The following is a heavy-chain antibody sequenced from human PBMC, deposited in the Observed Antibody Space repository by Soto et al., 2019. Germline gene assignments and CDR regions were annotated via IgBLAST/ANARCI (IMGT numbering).Heavy chain of an antibody. D-gene: IGHD2-15*01. V-gene: IGHV2-5*02. Sequence: QITLKESGPTLVNPTQTLTLTCIFSGFSLTTSEVGVAWIRQSPGKALEWLVLMYWDGDKRYSPFLKSRLTITKDTSNNQVVLTMTNMDPVDTGTYYCAHKGGRGAGMDVWGQGTTVTVSS. J-gene: IGHJ6*02. CDR3: AHKGGRGAGMDV. CDR2: MYWDGDK. CDR1: GFSLTTSEVG.